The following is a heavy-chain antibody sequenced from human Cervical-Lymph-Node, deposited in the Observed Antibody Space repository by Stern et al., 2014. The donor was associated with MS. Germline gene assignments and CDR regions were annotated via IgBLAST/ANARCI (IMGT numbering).Heavy chain of an antibody. V-gene: IGHV1-8*02. Sequence: QVQLVQSGAEVKRPGASVKDSCKASGYTFTSNDIHWVRQATGQGLEWMGGMRPKSGNTNYAKKFQGSVTMTRDTSKTTAYMELSSLKSDDTAVYYCTRGPFYGSAPPTFFFDYWGQGSLVSVFS. CDR3: TRGPFYGSAPPTFFFDY. CDR1: GYTFTSND. J-gene: IGHJ4*02. D-gene: IGHD3-10*01. CDR2: MRPKSGNT.